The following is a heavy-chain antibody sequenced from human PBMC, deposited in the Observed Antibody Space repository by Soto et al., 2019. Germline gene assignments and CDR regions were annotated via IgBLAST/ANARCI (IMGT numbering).Heavy chain of an antibody. CDR3: AKPGPRQHISGWYWSGVDDYYYGIDV. V-gene: IGHV4-39*01. D-gene: IGHD6-19*01. J-gene: IGHJ6*02. CDR1: SGSISSSSTY. CDR2: IYYSGTT. Sequence: ETLSPTCPVSSGSISSSSTYWGWLRQPPGRGLDWIGSIYYSGTTYYNPSPKRRFTISVDTSKNQFTLKLSAVTAADTAVYYCAKPGPRQHISGWYWSGVDDYYYGIDVWGQGTTVTVSS.